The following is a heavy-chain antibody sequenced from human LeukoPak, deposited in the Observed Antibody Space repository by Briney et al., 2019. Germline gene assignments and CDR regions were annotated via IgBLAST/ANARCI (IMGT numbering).Heavy chain of an antibody. D-gene: IGHD4-11*01. CDR3: ARAGRVHDYSLFDY. Sequence: PSETLSLTCTVSGGSISSYYWSWIRQPAGKGLEWIGRIYTSGSTNYNPSLKSRVTMSVDTSKNQISLKLSSVTAADTAVYYCARAGRVHDYSLFDYWGQGTLVTVSS. CDR1: GGSISSYY. CDR2: IYTSGST. V-gene: IGHV4-4*07. J-gene: IGHJ4*02.